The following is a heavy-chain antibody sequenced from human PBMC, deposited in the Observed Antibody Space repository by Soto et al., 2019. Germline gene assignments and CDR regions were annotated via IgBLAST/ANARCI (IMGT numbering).Heavy chain of an antibody. Sequence: ASVKVSCKASGYIFTGYHIHWVRQAPGRGLEWMGWINPNSGDTEYAQNFQDRVTMTRDTSFNLVYMEMSGLMSDDTAVYYCARDARGTRGFDEMDIWGQGTTVTVS. J-gene: IGHJ6*02. CDR1: GYIFTGYH. D-gene: IGHD3-9*01. CDR3: ARDARGTRGFDEMDI. V-gene: IGHV1-2*02. CDR2: INPNSGDT.